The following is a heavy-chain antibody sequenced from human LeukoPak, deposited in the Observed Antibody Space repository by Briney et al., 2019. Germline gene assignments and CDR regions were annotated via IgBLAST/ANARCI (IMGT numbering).Heavy chain of an antibody. D-gene: IGHD1-26*01. Sequence: PSETLSLTCAVSGASISGSGYYLGWIRQPPGKGLEWIGNIYYTGSTYYNASLQSRVTISIDTSKNQFSLRLNSVTAADAAMYYCVKSGGYGLIDYWGQGTLVTVSS. V-gene: IGHV4-39*01. CDR2: IYYTGST. CDR1: GASISGSGYY. CDR3: VKSGGYGLIDY. J-gene: IGHJ4*02.